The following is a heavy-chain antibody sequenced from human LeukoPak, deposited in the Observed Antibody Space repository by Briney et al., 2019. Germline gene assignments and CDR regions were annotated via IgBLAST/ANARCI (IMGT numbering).Heavy chain of an antibody. CDR2: ISSSSSYI. CDR3: ASDASLCGGDCYPYWYFDL. J-gene: IGHJ2*01. D-gene: IGHD2-21*02. CDR1: GFTFSSYS. V-gene: IGHV3-21*01. Sequence: PGGSLRLSCAASGFTFSSYSMNWVRQAPGKGLEWVSSISSSSSYIYYADSVKGRFTISRDNAKNSLYLQMNSLRAEDTAVYYCASDASLCGGDCYPYWYFDLWGRGTLVTVS.